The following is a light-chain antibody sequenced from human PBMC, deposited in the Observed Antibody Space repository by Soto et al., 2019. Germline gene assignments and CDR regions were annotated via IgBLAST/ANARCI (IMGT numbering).Light chain of an antibody. V-gene: IGKV3D-20*02. CDR3: QHRST. CDR1: QSVTSSH. J-gene: IGKJ1*01. Sequence: EIVLTQTPGTLSLSPGERATLSCRASQSVTSSHLAWYQQKPGQAPRLLIYGASTRATGIPDRFSGSGSDTDFSLTIRRLDPEDFAVYYCQHRSTFGQGTKVEVK. CDR2: GAS.